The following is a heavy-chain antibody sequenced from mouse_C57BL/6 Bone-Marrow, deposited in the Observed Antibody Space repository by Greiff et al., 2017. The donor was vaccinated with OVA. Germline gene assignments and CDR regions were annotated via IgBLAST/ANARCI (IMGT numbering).Heavy chain of an antibody. CDR1: GFTFSSYG. V-gene: IGHV5-6*01. CDR3: ARLRGGFYYYAMDY. J-gene: IGHJ4*01. Sequence: EVKLMESGGDLVKPGGSLKLSCAASGFTFSSYGMSWVRQTPDKRLEWVATISSGGSYTYYPDSVKGRFTISRDNAKNTLYLQMSSLKSEDTAMYYCARLRGGFYYYAMDYWGQGTSVTVSS. D-gene: IGHD1-1*01. CDR2: ISSGGSYT.